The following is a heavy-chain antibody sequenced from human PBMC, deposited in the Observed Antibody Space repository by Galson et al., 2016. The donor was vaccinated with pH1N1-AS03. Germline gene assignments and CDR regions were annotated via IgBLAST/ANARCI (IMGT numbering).Heavy chain of an antibody. Sequence: PALVKPTQTLTLTCAVSGFSLSTGGMRESWIRQPPGKTLEWLGRIDWDDGTFYSTSLKTRLTISKDTSKNQVVLTMTNMDPVDTGTYYCARTLNYNTGLDVWGPGATVTVSS. CDR3: ARTLNYNTGLDV. CDR2: IDWDDGT. J-gene: IGHJ6*02. V-gene: IGHV2-70*04. CDR1: GFSLSTGGMR. D-gene: IGHD5-24*01.